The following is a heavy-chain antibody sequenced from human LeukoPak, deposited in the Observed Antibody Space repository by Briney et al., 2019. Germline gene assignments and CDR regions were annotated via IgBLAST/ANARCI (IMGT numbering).Heavy chain of an antibody. CDR1: GFTFNNYA. D-gene: IGHD3-22*01. J-gene: IGHJ4*02. CDR3: AKDGIGGIYYDSSGYFDY. Sequence: GGSLRLSCAASGFTFNNYAMSWVRQAPGKGLEWVSAISGSGGCTYYADPLKGRFTISRDNSKNTLYLQMNSLRAEDTALYYCAKDGIGGIYYDSSGYFDYWGQGTLVTVSS. CDR2: ISGSGGCT. V-gene: IGHV3-23*01.